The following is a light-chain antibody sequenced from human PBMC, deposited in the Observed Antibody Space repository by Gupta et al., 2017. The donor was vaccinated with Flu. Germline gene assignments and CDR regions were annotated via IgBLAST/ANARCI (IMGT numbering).Light chain of an antibody. J-gene: IGKJ4*01. CDR2: DAS. CDR3: QQYDNLPLT. CDR1: QDISDY. V-gene: IGKV1-33*01. Sequence: DIQMTQSPSSLSASVGDRVTITCQASQDISDYLNWYQQKPGKAPKFLVYDASKLDTGVPSRFSGSGSGTDFTFTISNLQPEDIATYYCQQYDNLPLTFGGGTKVEVK.